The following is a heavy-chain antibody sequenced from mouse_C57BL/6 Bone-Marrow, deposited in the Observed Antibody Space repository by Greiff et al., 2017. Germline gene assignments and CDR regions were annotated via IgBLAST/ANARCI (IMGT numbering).Heavy chain of an antibody. V-gene: IGHV1-9*01. Sequence: VQLQQSGAELMKPGASVKLSCKATGYTFTAYWIEWVKQRPGHGLEWIGEILPGSGSTNYNVKFKGKATFTAATSSNTAYMQLSSLTTEDSAIYYCFYGSSFDYWGQGTTLTVSS. D-gene: IGHD1-1*01. CDR3: FYGSSFDY. J-gene: IGHJ2*01. CDR2: ILPGSGST. CDR1: GYTFTAYW.